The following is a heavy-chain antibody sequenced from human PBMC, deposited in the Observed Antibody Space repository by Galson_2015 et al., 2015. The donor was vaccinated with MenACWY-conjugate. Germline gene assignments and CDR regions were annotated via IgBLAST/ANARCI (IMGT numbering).Heavy chain of an antibody. CDR3: ARRTPNGNYWFDP. V-gene: IGHV5-51*01. CDR2: TYPGDSDT. J-gene: IGHJ5*02. CDR1: GYSFTSYW. Sequence: QSGAEVKKPGESLKISCKGSGYSFTSYWIAWVRQMPGKGLEWMGITYPGDSDTRYSPSFQGQVTISADKSTSTAYLQWSSLKASDTAMYYCARRTPNGNYWFDPWGQGTLVTVSS. D-gene: IGHD1-7*01.